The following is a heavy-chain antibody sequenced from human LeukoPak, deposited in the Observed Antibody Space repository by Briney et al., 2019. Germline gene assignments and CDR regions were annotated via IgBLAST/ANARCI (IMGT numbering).Heavy chain of an antibody. Sequence: GGSLRLSCAASGFTFSSYGLNWVRQAPGKGLEWVSVISGSGGSTYYADSVKGRFTISRDNSKNTLYLQMNSLRAEDTAVYYCANYAESGYDQDDAFDIWGQGTMVTVSS. CDR2: ISGSGGST. J-gene: IGHJ3*02. V-gene: IGHV3-23*01. CDR3: ANYAESGYDQDDAFDI. CDR1: GFTFSSYG. D-gene: IGHD5-12*01.